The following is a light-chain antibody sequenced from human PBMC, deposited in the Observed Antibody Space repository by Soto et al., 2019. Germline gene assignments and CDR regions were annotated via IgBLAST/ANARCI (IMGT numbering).Light chain of an antibody. J-gene: IGKJ4*01. CDR2: WAS. CDR1: RSIFLDATNKNY. CDR3: QQYYTHVLP. Sequence: DIVMTQSPDSLAVSLGERATISCKTSRSIFLDATNKNYLAWYQQKPGQPPKLIMHWASIRESGVPDRFSGSESGTDFSLTISSLQAEDVAVSYCQQYYTHVLPFGGGTKVEIK. V-gene: IGKV4-1*01.